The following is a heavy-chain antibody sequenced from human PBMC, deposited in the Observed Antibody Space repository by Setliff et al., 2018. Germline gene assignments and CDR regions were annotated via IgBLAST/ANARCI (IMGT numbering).Heavy chain of an antibody. D-gene: IGHD6-13*01. CDR3: AKDRPQQQQLIPWD. Sequence: GGSLRLSCAASGFTFSNYAMIWVRQAPGNGLEWVSLITGSGDNTYYADSVRGRFTVSRDNSKNTLFLQMNSLRDEDAAVYYCAKDRPQQQQLIPWDWGQGTLVTVSS. CDR2: ITGSGDNT. V-gene: IGHV3-23*01. CDR1: GFTFSNYA. J-gene: IGHJ4*02.